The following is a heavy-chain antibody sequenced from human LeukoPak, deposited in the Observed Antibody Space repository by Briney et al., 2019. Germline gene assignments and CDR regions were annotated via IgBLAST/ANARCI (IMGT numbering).Heavy chain of an antibody. D-gene: IGHD6-19*01. V-gene: IGHV1-69*13. J-gene: IGHJ4*02. CDR3: ASLPETYSSGLYTVDY. CDR2: IIPLFGTP. CDR1: GGTFSSYV. Sequence: GASVKVSCKASGGTFSSYVINWVRQAPGQGLEWMGGIIPLFGTPSYAQRFQGRLTITADESTNTVYMELSSLRFDDTAVYYCASLPETYSSGLYTVDYWGQGTLLTVSS.